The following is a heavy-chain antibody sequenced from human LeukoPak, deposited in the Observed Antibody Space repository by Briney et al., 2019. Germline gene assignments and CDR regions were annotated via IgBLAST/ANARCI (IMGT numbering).Heavy chain of an antibody. D-gene: IGHD2-15*01. J-gene: IGHJ4*02. CDR2: ISGSGGST. Sequence: GGSLRLSCVTSGFPFSTYSMNWVRQAPGKGLEWVSAISGSGGSTYYADSVKGRFTISRDNSKNTLYLQMNSLRAEDTAVYYCAKVLGGGSRWYFDYWGQGTLVTVSS. CDR1: GFPFSTYS. V-gene: IGHV3-23*01. CDR3: AKVLGGGSRWYFDY.